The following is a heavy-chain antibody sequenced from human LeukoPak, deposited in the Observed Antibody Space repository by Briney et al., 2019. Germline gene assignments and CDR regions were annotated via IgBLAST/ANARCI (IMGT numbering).Heavy chain of an antibody. CDR3: ASHMTTVGWAAFNI. J-gene: IGHJ3*02. CDR2: MNPNSGNT. CDR1: GYAFTNYD. Sequence: ASVKVSCKASGYAFTNYDINWVRQATGQGLEGMGWMNPNSGNTGYAQKFQGRVTLTRNTSISTAYMELSSLRSEDTAVYYCASHMTTVGWAAFNIWGQGTMVTVSS. V-gene: IGHV1-8*01. D-gene: IGHD4-23*01.